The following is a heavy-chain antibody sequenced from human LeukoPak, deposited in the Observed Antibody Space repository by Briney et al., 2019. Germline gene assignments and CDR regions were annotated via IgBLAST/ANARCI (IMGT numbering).Heavy chain of an antibody. Sequence: GAAVKVSCKGSGGTFISYAISWVGQARGQGGEGVGGNILIWGTENYAQKFQGRVTITTDESTSTAYMELSSLSSEDTAVYYCARDRYSVVVVAAKGGLRHCGGDCYSIDWGQGTLVTASS. V-gene: IGHV1-69*05. D-gene: IGHD2-21*02. CDR2: NILIWGTE. CDR1: GGTFISYA. J-gene: IGHJ4*02. CDR3: ARDRYSVVVVAAKGGLRHCGGDCYSID.